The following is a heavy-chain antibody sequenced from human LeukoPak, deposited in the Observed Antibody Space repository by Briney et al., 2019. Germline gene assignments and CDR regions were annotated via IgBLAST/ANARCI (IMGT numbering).Heavy chain of an antibody. Sequence: GSTVTDSCKHYGGTVSRDDSGWLGQPPGQRIEWMGRIIPILGIANYAQKFQGRVTITADKSTSTAYMELSSLRSEDTAVYYCAREVERPYYYYYGMDVWGQGTTVTVSS. V-gene: IGHV1-69*04. CDR1: GGTVSRDD. CDR2: IIPILGIA. CDR3: AREVERPYYYYYGMDV. D-gene: IGHD1-1*01. J-gene: IGHJ6*02.